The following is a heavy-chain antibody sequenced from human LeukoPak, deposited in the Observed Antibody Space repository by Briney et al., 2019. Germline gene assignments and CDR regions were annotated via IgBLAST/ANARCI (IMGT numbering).Heavy chain of an antibody. CDR2: FYHGGST. Sequence: SETLSLTCTVSGYSISTGYYWDWIRQPPGKGLEWIGTFYHGGSTYYNPSLKSRVTISVDTSKNQFSLKLSSVTAADTAVYYCARALDATDYWGQGTLVTVSS. CDR3: ARALDATDY. V-gene: IGHV4-38-2*02. J-gene: IGHJ4*02. CDR1: GYSISTGYY. D-gene: IGHD2-2*01.